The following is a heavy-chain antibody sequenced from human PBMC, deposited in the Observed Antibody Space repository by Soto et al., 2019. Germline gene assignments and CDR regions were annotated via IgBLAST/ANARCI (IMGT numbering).Heavy chain of an antibody. J-gene: IGHJ4*02. V-gene: IGHV4-34*02. D-gene: IGHD1-26*01. Sequence: QVQLQQCGAGLLKPSETLSLPCAVHTESFSTYYCSWTRQHPGKGLEWIVDLHPFGDTNYNPALSNRANRLLDTSKIHFSLKWTSVPAAATAVYICSRVRAPHTGGRSWGQGTLVTVS. CDR3: SRVRAPHTGGRS. CDR1: TESFSTYY. CDR2: LHPFGDT.